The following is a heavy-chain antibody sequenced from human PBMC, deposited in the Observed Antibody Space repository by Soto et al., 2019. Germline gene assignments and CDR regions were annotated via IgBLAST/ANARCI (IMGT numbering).Heavy chain of an antibody. CDR3: AKTGQFDS. CDR2: ITVSGSST. CDR1: GFTFSSNA. Sequence: EVRLLESGGGLVQPGGSLRLSCAASGFTFSSNAMSWVRQAPGKGLEWVSTITVSGSSTYYADSVKGHFTISRDNSKNTLFLQMNSPRAEDTAIYYCAKTGQFDSWGQGTLVTVSS. J-gene: IGHJ4*02. V-gene: IGHV3-23*01.